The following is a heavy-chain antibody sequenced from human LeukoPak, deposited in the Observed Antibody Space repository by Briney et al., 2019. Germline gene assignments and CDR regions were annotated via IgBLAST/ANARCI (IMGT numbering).Heavy chain of an antibody. CDR2: IYYSGST. CDR3: ARFTIFGVVITPPFAFDI. V-gene: IGHV4-30-4*08. J-gene: IGHJ3*02. D-gene: IGHD3-3*01. Sequence: LRLSCEASGFTFSDYYMTWIRQAPGKGLEWIGYIYYSGSTYYNPSLKSRVTISVDTSKNQFSLKLSSVTAADTAVYYCARFTIFGVVITPPFAFDIWGQGTMVTVSS. CDR1: GFTFSDYY.